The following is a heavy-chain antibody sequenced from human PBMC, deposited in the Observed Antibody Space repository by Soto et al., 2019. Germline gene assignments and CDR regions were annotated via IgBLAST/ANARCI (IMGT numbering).Heavy chain of an antibody. Sequence: QVQLQESGPGLVKPSETLSLTCTVSGGSISNHYWSWIRQPPGKGLEWIGYIYYNGNTNYNPSLKSRVTMSVDTSKNQISLKLSSVTAADTAVYYCTRANWYSEYWGQVARVTVSS. J-gene: IGHJ4*02. CDR3: TRANWYSEY. CDR2: IYYNGNT. V-gene: IGHV4-59*11. D-gene: IGHD7-27*01. CDR1: GGSISNHY.